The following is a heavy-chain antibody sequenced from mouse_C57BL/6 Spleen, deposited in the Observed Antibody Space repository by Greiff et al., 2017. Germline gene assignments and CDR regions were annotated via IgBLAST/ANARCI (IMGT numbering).Heavy chain of an antibody. J-gene: IGHJ1*03. Sequence: DVQLVESGPGLVKPSQSLSLTCSVTGYSITSGYYWNWIRQFPGNKLEWMGYISYDGSNNYNPSLKNRISITRDTSKNQFFLKLNSVTTEDTATYYCARRYYGSRNWYFDVWGTGTTVTVSS. CDR2: ISYDGSN. V-gene: IGHV3-6*01. D-gene: IGHD1-1*01. CDR1: GYSITSGYY. CDR3: ARRYYGSRNWYFDV.